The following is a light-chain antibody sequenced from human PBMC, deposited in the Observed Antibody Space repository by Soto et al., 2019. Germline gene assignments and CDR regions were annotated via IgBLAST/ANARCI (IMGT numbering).Light chain of an antibody. Sequence: DIVMTQSPDSLAVSLGERATINCKSSQSVLYSSNNKNYLAWYQQKPGQPPKLFIYWASTRESGVPDRFSGSGCGTDFTLTITSLQAEDVAVYYCQQYYGAPLTFGGGTKVEIK. J-gene: IGKJ4*01. V-gene: IGKV4-1*01. CDR1: QSVLYSSNNKNY. CDR2: WAS. CDR3: QQYYGAPLT.